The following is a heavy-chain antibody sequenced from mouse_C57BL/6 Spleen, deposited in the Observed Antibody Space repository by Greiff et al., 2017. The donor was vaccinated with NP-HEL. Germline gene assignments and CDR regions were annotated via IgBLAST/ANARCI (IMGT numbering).Heavy chain of an antibody. J-gene: IGHJ3*01. CDR2: IDPSDSYT. D-gene: IGHD2-3*01. V-gene: IGHV1-59*01. Sequence: QVQLQQPGAELVRPGTSVKLSCKASGYTFTSYWMHWVKQRPGQGLEWIGVIDPSDSYTNYNQKFKGKATLTVDTSSSTAYKQLSSLTSEDSAVYDCAGSDEDAGWFACWGQGTVVTVSA. CDR1: GYTFTSYW. CDR3: AGSDEDAGWFAC.